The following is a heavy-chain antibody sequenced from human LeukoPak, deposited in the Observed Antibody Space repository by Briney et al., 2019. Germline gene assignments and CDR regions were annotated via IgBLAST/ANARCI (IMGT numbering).Heavy chain of an antibody. V-gene: IGHV1-69*05. CDR2: IIPIFGTA. CDR3: AREGAAAGTLGWFDP. J-gene: IGHJ5*02. D-gene: IGHD6-13*01. Sequence: GASVKVSCKASGGTFSSYAISWVRQAPGQGLEWMGGIIPIFGTANYAQKFQGRVTITTDESTSTAHMELSSLRSEDTAVYYCAREGAAAGTLGWFDPWGQGTLVTVSS. CDR1: GGTFSSYA.